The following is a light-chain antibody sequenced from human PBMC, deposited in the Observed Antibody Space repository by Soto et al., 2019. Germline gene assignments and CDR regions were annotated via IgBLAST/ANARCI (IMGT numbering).Light chain of an antibody. CDR3: QQYNNWHT. CDR1: QSVSSN. V-gene: IGKV3-15*01. CDR2: GAS. Sequence: ETVMTQSPATLSVSPGERATLSCRASQSVSSNLAWYQQKPGQAPRLLIYGASTRATGIPARFSGSGSGTEFTLTISSLQSEDFEVYYCQQYNNWHTFGQGTKLEIK. J-gene: IGKJ2*01.